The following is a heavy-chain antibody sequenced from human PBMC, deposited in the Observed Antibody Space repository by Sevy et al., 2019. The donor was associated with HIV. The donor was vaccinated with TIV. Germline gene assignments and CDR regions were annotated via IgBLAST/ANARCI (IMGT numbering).Heavy chain of an antibody. D-gene: IGHD3-3*01. Sequence: ASVKVSCKASGGTFSSYAISWVRQAPGQGLEWMGGIIPIFGTANYAQKFQGRVTITADESTSTAYMELGSLRSEDTAVYYCARGLRFLEWTHLPYGMDVWGQGTTVTVSS. CDR1: GGTFSSYA. J-gene: IGHJ6*02. CDR2: IIPIFGTA. CDR3: ARGLRFLEWTHLPYGMDV. V-gene: IGHV1-69*13.